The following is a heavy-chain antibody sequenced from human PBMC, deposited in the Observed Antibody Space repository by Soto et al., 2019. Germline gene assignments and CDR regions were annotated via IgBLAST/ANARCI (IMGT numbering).Heavy chain of an antibody. V-gene: IGHV4-59*08. Sequence: SETLSLTCTVSGGSISSYYWSWIRQPPGKGLEWIGYIYYFGSTNYNPSLKSRVTISVDTFKSQLTLKLTSVTAADTAVYYCARHSPDFDWLSQFDYWGQGTLVTVSS. CDR1: GGSISSYY. CDR3: ARHSPDFDWLSQFDY. D-gene: IGHD3-9*01. J-gene: IGHJ4*02. CDR2: IYYFGST.